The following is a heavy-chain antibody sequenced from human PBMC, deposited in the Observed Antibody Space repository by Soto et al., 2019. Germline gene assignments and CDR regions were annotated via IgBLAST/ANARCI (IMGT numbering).Heavy chain of an antibody. J-gene: IGHJ5*02. V-gene: IGHV5-51*01. CDR1: GYSFTSYW. D-gene: IGHD6-13*01. CDR2: IYPGDSDT. CDR3: ASTYIAAAGKDYNWFDP. Sequence: GESLKISCKGSGYSFTSYWIGWVRQMPGKGLEWMGIIYPGDSDTRYSPSFQGQVTISADKSISTAYLQWSSLKASDTAMYYCASTYIAAAGKDYNWFDPWGQGTLVTVSS.